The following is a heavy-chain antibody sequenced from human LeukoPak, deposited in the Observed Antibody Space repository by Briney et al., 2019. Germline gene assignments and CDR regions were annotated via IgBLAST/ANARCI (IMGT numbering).Heavy chain of an antibody. D-gene: IGHD1-1*01. CDR3: AKDRWTEVDAFDI. CDR1: GFTFSNYA. Sequence: GGSLRLSCAASGFTFSNYAMSWVRQAPGKGLEWGSAISGSGGSTYYADSVKGRFTISRDNSKNTLYLQMNSLRAEDTAVYYCAKDRWTEVDAFDIWGQGTMVTVSS. J-gene: IGHJ3*02. CDR2: ISGSGGST. V-gene: IGHV3-23*01.